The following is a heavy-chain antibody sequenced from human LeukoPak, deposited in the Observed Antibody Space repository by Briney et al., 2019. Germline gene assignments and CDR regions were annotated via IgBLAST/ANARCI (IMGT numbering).Heavy chain of an antibody. J-gene: IGHJ4*02. Sequence: GRSLRLSCAASGFTFSSYGMHWVRQAPGKGLEWVAVISYDGSNKYYADSVKGRFTISRDNSKNTLYLQMNSLRAEDTAVYYCAKDPTKQWLVPDFDYWGQGTLVTVSS. CDR2: ISYDGSNK. CDR1: GFTFSSYG. CDR3: AKDPTKQWLVPDFDY. V-gene: IGHV3-30*18. D-gene: IGHD6-19*01.